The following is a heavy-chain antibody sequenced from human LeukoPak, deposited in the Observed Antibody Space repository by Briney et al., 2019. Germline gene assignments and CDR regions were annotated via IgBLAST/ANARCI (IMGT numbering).Heavy chain of an antibody. CDR2: ISYDGSNK. CDR3: ARGGHYSTTSCSNYDGMDV. D-gene: IGHD2-2*01. Sequence: GGSLRLSCAASGFTFSSYAMHWVRQAPGKGLEWVVVISYDGSNKYYADSVKGRFTISRDNSKNMLYLQMNSLRAEDTAVYYCARGGHYSTTSCSNYDGMDVWGQGTTLTVSS. CDR1: GFTFSSYA. J-gene: IGHJ6*02. V-gene: IGHV3-30-3*01.